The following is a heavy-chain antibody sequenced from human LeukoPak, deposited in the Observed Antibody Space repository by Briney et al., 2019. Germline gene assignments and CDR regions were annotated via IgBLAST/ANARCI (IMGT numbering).Heavy chain of an antibody. CDR3: ARGGPSYGDYSFDY. J-gene: IGHJ4*02. CDR1: GFTFSSYS. Sequence: GGSLRLSCAASGFTFSSYSMNWVRQAPGKGLEWVSYISSSSRTIYYADSVKGRFTISRDNAKNSLYLQMNSLRAEDTAVYYCARGGPSYGDYSFDYWGQGTLVTVSS. V-gene: IGHV3-48*01. D-gene: IGHD4-17*01. CDR2: ISSSSRTI.